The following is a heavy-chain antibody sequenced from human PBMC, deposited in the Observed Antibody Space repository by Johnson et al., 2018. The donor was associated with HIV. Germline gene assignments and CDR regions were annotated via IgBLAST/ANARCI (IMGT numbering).Heavy chain of an antibody. D-gene: IGHD3-10*01. CDR2: IYSGGST. CDR3: TTNLITIDAFDL. J-gene: IGHJ3*01. V-gene: IGHV3-53*01. CDR1: GFTVSSNY. Sequence: VQLVESGGGLIQPGGSLRLSCAASGFTVSSNYMSWVRQAPGKGLEWVSVIYSGGSTYYADSVKGRFTISRDNSKNTLYLQMNSLNTEDTAVYYCTTNLITIDAFDLWGQGTRVTVSS.